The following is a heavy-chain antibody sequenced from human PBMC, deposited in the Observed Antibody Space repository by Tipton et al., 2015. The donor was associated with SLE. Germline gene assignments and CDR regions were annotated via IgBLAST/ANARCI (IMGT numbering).Heavy chain of an antibody. CDR3: AREDSSSWFYTRFDP. CDR1: GGSFSDYY. V-gene: IGHV4-34*01. CDR2: INHSGST. D-gene: IGHD2-2*02. Sequence: TLSLTCAVYGGSFSDYYWSWIRQPPGKGLEWIGEINHSGSTNYNPSLKSRVTISIDTSKNHFSLKLYSVTAADTAVYYCAREDSSSWFYTRFDPWGQGTLVTVSS. J-gene: IGHJ5*02.